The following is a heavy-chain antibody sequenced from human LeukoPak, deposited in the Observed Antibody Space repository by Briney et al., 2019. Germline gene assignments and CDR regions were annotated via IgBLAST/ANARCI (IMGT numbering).Heavy chain of an antibody. V-gene: IGHV4-59*01. D-gene: IGHD3-10*01. CDR2: IYYSGST. CDR3: ARCLVPWVGESMGMLDY. J-gene: IGHJ4*02. Sequence: SETLSLTCTVSGGSISSYYWSWIRQPPGKGLEWIGYIYYSGSTNYNPSLKSRVTISVDTSKNQFSLKLSSVTAADTAVYYCARCLVPWVGESMGMLDYWGQGTLVTVSS. CDR1: GGSISSYY.